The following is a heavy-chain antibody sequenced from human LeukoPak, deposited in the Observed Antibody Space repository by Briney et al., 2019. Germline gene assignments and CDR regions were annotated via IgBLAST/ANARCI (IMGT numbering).Heavy chain of an antibody. J-gene: IGHJ4*02. Sequence: PGGSLRLSCAGSGFSFSNYWMSWVRQAPGRWLEWGANVRPDGSDTQYVDSMKGRFTVSRDNSENSLYLRMSRLRGEDTAVYYCATTTRSSSWDYWGQGSLATVSS. CDR1: GFSFSNYW. D-gene: IGHD2-2*01. CDR2: VRPDGSDT. CDR3: ATTTRSSSWDY. V-gene: IGHV3-7*01.